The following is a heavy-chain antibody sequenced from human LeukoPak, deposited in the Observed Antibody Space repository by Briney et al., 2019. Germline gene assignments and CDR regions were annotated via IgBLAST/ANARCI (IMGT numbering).Heavy chain of an antibody. CDR1: GASITSSSYY. CDR3: ATQLLIFDSSAFDF. CDR2: NYYSGNT. Sequence: SETLSLTCTVSGASITSSSYYWGWIRQPPGKGLEWIGSNYYSGNTYHNPSLKSRVTISVDTSKKQFSLRLSSVTAADTAVYSCATQLLIFDSSAFDFWGQGNLVTVPS. V-gene: IGHV4-39*01. J-gene: IGHJ4*02. D-gene: IGHD3-22*01.